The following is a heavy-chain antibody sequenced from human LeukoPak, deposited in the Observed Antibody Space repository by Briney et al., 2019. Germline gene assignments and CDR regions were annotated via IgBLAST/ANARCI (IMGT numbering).Heavy chain of an antibody. V-gene: IGHV3-23*01. J-gene: IGHJ3*02. D-gene: IGHD4-23*01. CDR1: GFTFSSYA. Sequence: GGSLRLSCAASGFTFSSYAMNWVRQAPGKGLEWVSAIVGAGGITHYADSVKGRFTISRDNSKNTLYLQMNSLRAEDTAVYYCAKSYGGNSHDAFDIWGQGTLVTVSS. CDR3: AKSYGGNSHDAFDI. CDR2: IVGAGGIT.